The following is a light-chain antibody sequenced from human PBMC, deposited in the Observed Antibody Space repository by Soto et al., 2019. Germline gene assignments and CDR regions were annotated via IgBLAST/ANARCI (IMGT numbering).Light chain of an antibody. CDR1: SSDIGGYNY. CDR3: NSYTSSSTRV. CDR2: EVS. J-gene: IGLJ2*01. Sequence: QSALTQPASVSGSPGQSITIPCTGTSSDIGGYNYVSWYQQHPGKAPKVIIYEVSNRPSGVSNRFSGSKSGNTASLTISGLQAEDEADYYCNSYTSSSTRVFGGGTKLTVL. V-gene: IGLV2-14*01.